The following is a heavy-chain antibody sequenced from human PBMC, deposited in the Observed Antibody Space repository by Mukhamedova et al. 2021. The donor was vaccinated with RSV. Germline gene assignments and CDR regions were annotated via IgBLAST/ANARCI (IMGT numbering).Heavy chain of an antibody. J-gene: IGHJ4*02. Sequence: GLEWMGWINTNTGNPTYAQGFTGRFVFSLDTSVSTAYLQISSLKAEDTAVYYCARVGIRGYSYGLFDYWGQGNLVTVSS. D-gene: IGHD5-18*01. CDR2: INTNTGNP. V-gene: IGHV7-4-1*02. CDR3: ARVGIRGYSYGLFDY.